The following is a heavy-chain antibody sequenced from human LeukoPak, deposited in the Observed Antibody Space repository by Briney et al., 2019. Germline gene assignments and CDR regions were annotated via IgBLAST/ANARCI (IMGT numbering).Heavy chain of an antibody. J-gene: IGHJ5*02. CDR3: ARDWDYGDYVFDP. CDR2: ISGSGGST. D-gene: IGHD4-17*01. V-gene: IGHV3-23*01. CDR1: GFTFSSYW. Sequence: GGSLRLSCAASGFTFSSYWMSWVRQAPGKGLEWVSAISGSGGSTYYADSVKGRFTISRDNSKNTLYLQMNSLRAEDTAVYYCARDWDYGDYVFDPWGQGTLVTVSS.